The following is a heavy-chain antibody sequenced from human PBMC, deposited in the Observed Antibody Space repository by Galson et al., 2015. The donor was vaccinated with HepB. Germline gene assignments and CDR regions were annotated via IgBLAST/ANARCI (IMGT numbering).Heavy chain of an antibody. CDR2: ISTYNGHT. V-gene: IGHV1-18*01. CDR1: GYTFSNYA. Sequence: SVKVSCKASGYTFSNYALSWVRQAPGQGPECMGWISTYNGHTQYVQNFQDRLTMTTDTATTTAYMDLRSLTPDDTAVYFCARSVTAIRRGVLVYYFDFWGQGTLVTVSS. D-gene: IGHD2-21*02. J-gene: IGHJ4*02. CDR3: ARSVTAIRRGVLVYYFDF.